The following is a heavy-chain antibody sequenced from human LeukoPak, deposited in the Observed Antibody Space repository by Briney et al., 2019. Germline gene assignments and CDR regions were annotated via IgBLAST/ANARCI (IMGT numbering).Heavy chain of an antibody. V-gene: IGHV1-69*04. CDR2: IIPILGIA. CDR3: ARDHSVSRGSYFY. Sequence: ASLKVSCTPSGSTFSSYTISWVRQAPGQGLEWMGRIIPILGIANYAQKFQGRVTITADKSTSTAYMELSSLRSEDTAVYYCARDHSVSRGSYFYWGQGTLVTVSS. J-gene: IGHJ4*02. D-gene: IGHD1-26*01. CDR1: GSTFSSYT.